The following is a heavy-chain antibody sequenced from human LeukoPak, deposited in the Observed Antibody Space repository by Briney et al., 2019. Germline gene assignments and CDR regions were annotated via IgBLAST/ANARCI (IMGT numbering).Heavy chain of an antibody. CDR3: ARDLQSSSGYYYVVGY. CDR2: INPNSGGT. D-gene: IGHD3-22*01. J-gene: IGHJ4*02. Sequence: ASVKVSCKASGYTFTGYYMHWVRQAPGQGLEWMGWINPNSGGTNYAQKFQGRVTMTRDTSISTAYMELSRLRSDDTAVYYCARDLQSSSGYYYVVGYWGQGTPVTVSS. CDR1: GYTFTGYY. V-gene: IGHV1-2*02.